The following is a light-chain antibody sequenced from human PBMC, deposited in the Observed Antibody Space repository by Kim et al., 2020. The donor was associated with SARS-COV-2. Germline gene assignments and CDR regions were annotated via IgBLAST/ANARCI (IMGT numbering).Light chain of an antibody. CDR1: SSDVGGYDY. CDR3: SSYPSSSLYV. Sequence: QSALTQPASVSGSPGQSITISCTGTSSDVGGYDYVSWYQQHPDEAPKVMIYDVSNRPSGVSDRFSGSKSGNTASLTISGLQAEDEADYYCSSYPSSSLYVFGTGTKVTVL. J-gene: IGLJ1*01. V-gene: IGLV2-14*03. CDR2: DVS.